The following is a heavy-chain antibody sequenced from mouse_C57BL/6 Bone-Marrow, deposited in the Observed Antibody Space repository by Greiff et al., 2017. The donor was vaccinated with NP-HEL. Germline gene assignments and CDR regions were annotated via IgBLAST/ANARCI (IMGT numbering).Heavy chain of an antibody. CDR2: ISDGGSYT. J-gene: IGHJ4*01. CDR1: GFTFSSYA. Sequence: EVQVVESGGGLVKPGGSLKLSCAASGFTFSSYAMSWVRQTPEKRLEWVATISDGGSYTYYPDNVKGRFTISRDNAKNNLYLQMSHLKSEDTAMYYCARSHYYGSSVVGYWGQGTSVTVSS. CDR3: ARSHYYGSSVVGY. D-gene: IGHD1-1*01. V-gene: IGHV5-4*01.